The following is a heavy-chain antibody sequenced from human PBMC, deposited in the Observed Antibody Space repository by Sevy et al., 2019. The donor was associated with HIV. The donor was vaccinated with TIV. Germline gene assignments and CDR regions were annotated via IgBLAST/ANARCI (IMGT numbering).Heavy chain of an antibody. J-gene: IGHJ4*02. D-gene: IGHD3-22*01. CDR1: GYTLTQFS. CDR3: AVTKDYYDSSGYPFDY. CDR2: FDPEDDET. Sequence: VSLKVSCKVSGYTLTQFSMHWVRQAPGKGLEWMATFDPEDDETIYAQRLQGRVTMTEDTSTDTAYMELSSLRSDDTAVYYCAVTKDYYDSSGYPFDYWGQGSLVTVSS. V-gene: IGHV1-24*01.